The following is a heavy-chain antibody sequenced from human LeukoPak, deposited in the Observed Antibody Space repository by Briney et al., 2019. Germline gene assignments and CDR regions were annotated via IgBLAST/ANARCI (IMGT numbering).Heavy chain of an antibody. CDR1: GFTFDDYA. Sequence: GGSLRLSCAASGFTFDDYAMHWVRQAPGKGLEWVSSISWNSGIIGYADTVEGRFTISRDNAKNSLYLQMNSLRAEDTALYYCAKSVVPGRTGAFDIWGQGTMVPVSP. D-gene: IGHD2-2*01. CDR2: ISWNSGII. CDR3: AKSVVPGRTGAFDI. V-gene: IGHV3-9*01. J-gene: IGHJ3*02.